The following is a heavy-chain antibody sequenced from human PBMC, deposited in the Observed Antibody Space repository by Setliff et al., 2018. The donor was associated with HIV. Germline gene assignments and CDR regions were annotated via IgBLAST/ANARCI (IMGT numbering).Heavy chain of an antibody. CDR2: ISAYNGNR. CDR3: TSDITAAGKGGN. D-gene: IGHD6-13*01. V-gene: IGHV1-18*01. J-gene: IGHJ4*02. Sequence: ASVKVSCKAFTNDFSSQSFSWVRQAPGQGLEWRGWISAYNGNRRYKQTFQDRLTMTTETSTSTAYLELRNLRSDDTAVYFCTSDITAAGKGGNWGQGTLVTVSS. CDR1: TNDFSSQS.